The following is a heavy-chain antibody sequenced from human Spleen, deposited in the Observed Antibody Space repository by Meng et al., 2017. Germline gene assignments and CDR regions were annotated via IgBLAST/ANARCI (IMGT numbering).Heavy chain of an antibody. D-gene: IGHD6-25*01. CDR1: GYNFPDYY. J-gene: IGHJ4*02. Sequence: GRLVQSGAEVKKPGASVKVPCKPSGYNFPDYYIHWVRRAPGQGLEWMGRINPKSGDTHYAQKFQARVTMTGDTSISTAYMELSGLRSDDTAMYYCARDEDISAAGKLFGDYWGQGTLVTVSS. CDR2: INPKSGDT. CDR3: ARDEDISAAGKLFGDY. V-gene: IGHV1-2*06.